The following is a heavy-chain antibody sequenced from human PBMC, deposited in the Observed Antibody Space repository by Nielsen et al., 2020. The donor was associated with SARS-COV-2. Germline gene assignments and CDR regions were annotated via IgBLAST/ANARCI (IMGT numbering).Heavy chain of an antibody. Sequence: GESLKISCAASGFAFSSYGMHWVRQAPGKGLEWVAVISYDGSNKYYADSVKGRFTISRDNSKNTLYLQMNSLRAEDTAVYYCVKARKRPASGWVGGYYYGMDVWGQGTTVTVSS. CDR1: GFAFSSYG. CDR3: VKARKRPASGWVGGYYYGMDV. CDR2: ISYDGSNK. J-gene: IGHJ6*02. D-gene: IGHD6-19*01. V-gene: IGHV3-30*18.